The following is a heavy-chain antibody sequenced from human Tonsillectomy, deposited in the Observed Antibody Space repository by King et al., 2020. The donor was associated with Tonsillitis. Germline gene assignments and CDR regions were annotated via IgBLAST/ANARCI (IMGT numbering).Heavy chain of an antibody. J-gene: IGHJ4*02. CDR2: SDPEDGET. V-gene: IGHV1-24*01. CDR1: GYTLTGLS. CDR3: ATSYYFDSSGYPDY. Sequence: QLVQSGAEVKKPGASVKVSCKVSGYTLTGLSMHWGRQAPGKGLEWMGGSDPEDGETIYAQRFQGRVTMTEDTSTDTAYMELSSLRFEDTAVYYCATSYYFDSSGYPDYWGQGTLVTVSS. D-gene: IGHD3-22*01.